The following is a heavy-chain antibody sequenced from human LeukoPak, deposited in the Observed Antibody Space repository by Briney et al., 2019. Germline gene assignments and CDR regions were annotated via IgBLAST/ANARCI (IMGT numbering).Heavy chain of an antibody. CDR1: GGSFSGYY. CDR2: INHSGST. CDR3: ASRFQYYYDSSGYYDFDY. V-gene: IGHV4-34*01. D-gene: IGHD3-22*01. J-gene: IGHJ4*02. Sequence: SETLSLTCAVYGGSFSGYYWSWIRQPPGKGPEWIGEINHSGSTNYNPSLKSRVTISVDTSKNQFSLKLSSVTAADTAVYYCASRFQYYYDSSGYYDFDYWGQGTLVTVSS.